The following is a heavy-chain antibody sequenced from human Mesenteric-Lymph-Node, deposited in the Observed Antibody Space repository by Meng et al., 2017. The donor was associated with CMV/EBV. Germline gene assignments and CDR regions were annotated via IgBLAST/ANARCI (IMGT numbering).Heavy chain of an antibody. CDR3: AKVSIAAEGDY. D-gene: IGHD6-13*01. CDR1: GFTFSSHW. CDR2: INFDGTST. J-gene: IGHJ4*02. Sequence: GESLKISCAASGFTFSSHWIHWVRQVPGKGLVWVSGINFDGTSTFYADSVKGRFTISRDNAKNTLYLQMNSLRAEDTAVYYCAKVSIAAEGDYWGQGTLVTVSS. V-gene: IGHV3-74*01.